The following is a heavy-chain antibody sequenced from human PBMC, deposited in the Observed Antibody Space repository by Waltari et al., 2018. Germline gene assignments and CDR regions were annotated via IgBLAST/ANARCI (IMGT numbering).Heavy chain of an antibody. CDR1: GYTFTDYY. J-gene: IGHJ3*02. CDR2: GDPEDGET. V-gene: IGHV1-69-2*01. Sequence: EVQLVQSGAEVKKPGATVKISCKVSGYTFTDYYMHWVQQAPGKGLEWMGLGDPEDGETIYAEKFQGRVTITADTATDTAYMELSSLRSEDTAVYYCATWGRFREFHNDAFDIWGQGTMVTVSS. D-gene: IGHD3-10*01. CDR3: ATWGRFREFHNDAFDI.